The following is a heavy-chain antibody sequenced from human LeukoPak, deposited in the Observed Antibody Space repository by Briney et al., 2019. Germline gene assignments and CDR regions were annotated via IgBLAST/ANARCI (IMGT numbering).Heavy chain of an antibody. CDR2: IIPIFGTA. J-gene: IGHJ4*02. CDR3: ARDVPGEYYFDY. V-gene: IGHV1-69*06. D-gene: IGHD3-10*01. Sequence: ASVKVSCTASGGTFSSYAISWVRQAPGHGLEWMGGIIPIFGTANYAQKFQGRVTITADKSTSTAYMELSSLRSEDTAVYYCARDVPGEYYFDYWGQRTLVTVSS. CDR1: GGTFSSYA.